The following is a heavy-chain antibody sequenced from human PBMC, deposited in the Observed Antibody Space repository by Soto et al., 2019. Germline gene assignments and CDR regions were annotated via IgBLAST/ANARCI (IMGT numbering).Heavy chain of an antibody. CDR1: GFTVISKY. V-gene: IGHV3-66*01. CDR3: ARDGLNCSGGRCFGVPMDV. Sequence: EVQLVESGGGLVQPGGSLRLSCAASGFTVISKYMSWVRQAPGRGLEGVSLIYSGGSTSYADSVQCRFTISRDNSKKTRYSQMNSLTDENTAVYYCARDGLNCSGGRCFGVPMDVWGRGTTVTVSS. J-gene: IGHJ6*03. D-gene: IGHD2-15*01. CDR2: IYSGGST.